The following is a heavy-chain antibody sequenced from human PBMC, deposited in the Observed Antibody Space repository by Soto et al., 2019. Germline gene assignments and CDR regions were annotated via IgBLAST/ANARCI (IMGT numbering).Heavy chain of an antibody. Sequence: EVQLVESGGGLVKPGGSLRLSCAASGFTFSSYSMNWVRQAPGKGLEWVSSISSSSSYIYYADSVKGRFTISRDNAKNSLYLQMNSLRAEDTAVYYCARGPYDYIWGSYYFLDYWGRGTLVTVSS. CDR3: ARGPYDYIWGSYYFLDY. CDR2: ISSSSSYI. V-gene: IGHV3-21*01. D-gene: IGHD3-16*01. CDR1: GFTFSSYS. J-gene: IGHJ4*02.